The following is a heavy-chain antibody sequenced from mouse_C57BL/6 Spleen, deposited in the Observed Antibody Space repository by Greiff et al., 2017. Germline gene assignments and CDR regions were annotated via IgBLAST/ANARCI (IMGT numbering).Heavy chain of an antibody. J-gene: IGHJ1*03. Sequence: EVKLMESGPELVKPGASVKIPCKASGYTFTDYNMDWVKQSHGKSLEWIGDINPNNGGTIYNQKFKGKATLTVDKSSSTAYMELRSLTSEDTAVXYCARGDYGSSYWYFDVWGTGTTVTVSS. CDR3: ARGDYGSSYWYFDV. CDR1: GYTFTDYN. D-gene: IGHD1-1*01. V-gene: IGHV1-18*01. CDR2: INPNNGGT.